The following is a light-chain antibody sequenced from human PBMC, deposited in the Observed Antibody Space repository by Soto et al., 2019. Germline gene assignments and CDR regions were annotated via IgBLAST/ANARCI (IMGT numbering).Light chain of an antibody. J-gene: IGKJ2*01. V-gene: IGKV3-20*01. CDR3: QHYDGSPRT. CDR1: QSVNSNF. CDR2: GVF. Sequence: ETVLTQSPGTVSLSPGERATLSCRTSQSVNSNFLAWYQQKPGQSPRLLIYGVFNRATGIPDRFSGSGSGTDVTLTISGLEPEDSAVYYCQHYDGSPRTFCQGTKLEIK.